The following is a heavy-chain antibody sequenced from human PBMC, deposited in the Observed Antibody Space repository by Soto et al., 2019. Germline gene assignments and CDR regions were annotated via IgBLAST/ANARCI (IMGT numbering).Heavy chain of an antibody. V-gene: IGHV3-11*01. J-gene: IGHJ4*02. CDR2: ISGSGANRI. Sequence: QVQLVQSGGGLVQPGGSLRLSCTASGLIFSYSYMTWIRQAPGKGLEWVAYISGSGANRIHYADSAMGRFTISRDNGKSSVFLQMENLRPDDTAVYYCASNVGLNYWGQGTPVIVSS. CDR3: ASNVGLNY. D-gene: IGHD1-26*01. CDR1: GLIFSYSY.